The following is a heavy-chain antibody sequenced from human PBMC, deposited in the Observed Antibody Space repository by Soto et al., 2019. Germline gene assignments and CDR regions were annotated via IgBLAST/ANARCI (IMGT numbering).Heavy chain of an antibody. J-gene: IGHJ4*02. V-gene: IGHV3-33*01. Sequence: GGSMRHWSAGSGFAFRLYGMHVLRQAPCKGLGWVAIIYSGGSNEYYADSVMGRFTISRDNSRNTLDLQMSSLRVEDTAVYYCARDANHGFSSSWFLDFWGQGT. D-gene: IGHD6-13*01. CDR2: IYSGGSNE. CDR1: GFAFRLYG. CDR3: ARDANHGFSSSWFLDF.